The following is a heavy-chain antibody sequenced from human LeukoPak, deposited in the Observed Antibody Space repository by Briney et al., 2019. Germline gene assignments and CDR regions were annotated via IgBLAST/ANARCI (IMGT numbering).Heavy chain of an antibody. Sequence: GQSLRLSCAASGFTFSSYAMSWVRQAPGKGLEWVANIKQDGSEKNYVDSVKGRFTISRDNAKNSLYLQMNSLRAEDTAVYYCAKDSAYYYDSSGYFYDWGQGTLVTVSS. CDR3: AKDSAYYYDSSGYFYD. V-gene: IGHV3-7*01. CDR2: IKQDGSEK. D-gene: IGHD3-22*01. CDR1: GFTFSSYA. J-gene: IGHJ4*02.